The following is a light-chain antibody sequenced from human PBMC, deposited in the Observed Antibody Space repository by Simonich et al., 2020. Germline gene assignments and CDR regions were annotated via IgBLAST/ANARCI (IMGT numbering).Light chain of an antibody. V-gene: IGLV2-14*01. CDR3: SSYTSSSTLV. CDR1: SSYVGGYNY. CDR2: EVS. J-gene: IGLJ2*01. Sequence: QSALTQPASVSGSPGQSITISCTGTSSYVGGYNYVSWYQQHPGKAPKLMIYEVSQRPSGVSNRFSGSKSGNTASLTISGLQAEDEADYYCSSYTSSSTLVFGGGTKLTVL.